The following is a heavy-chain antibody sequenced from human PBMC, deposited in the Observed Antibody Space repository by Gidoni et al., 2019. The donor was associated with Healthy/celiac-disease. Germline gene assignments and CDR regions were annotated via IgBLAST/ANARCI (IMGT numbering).Heavy chain of an antibody. V-gene: IGHV4-30-4*01. J-gene: IGHJ4*02. D-gene: IGHD6-13*01. CDR1: GGSISSGYYY. Sequence: QVQLQESGPGLVKPSQTLSLTCTVSGGSISSGYYYWRWIRQPPGKGLEWIGYIYYSGSTYYNPSLKSRVTISVDTSKNQFSLKLSSVTAADTAVYYCAGRIAAAGTGGGADYWGQGTLVTVSS. CDR3: AGRIAAAGTGGGADY. CDR2: IYYSGST.